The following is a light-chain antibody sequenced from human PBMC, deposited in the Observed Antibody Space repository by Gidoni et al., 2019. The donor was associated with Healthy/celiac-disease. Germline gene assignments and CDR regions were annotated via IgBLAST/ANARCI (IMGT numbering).Light chain of an antibody. J-gene: IGKJ1*01. CDR1: QSISSW. Sequence: IQMTSSPSTLSASVGDRVTITCRASQSISSWLAWYQQKPGKAPKLLIYKASSLESGVPSRFSGSGSGTEFTLTISSLQPDDFATYYCQQYNSYPWTFGQGTKVEIK. CDR2: KAS. CDR3: QQYNSYPWT. V-gene: IGKV1-5*03.